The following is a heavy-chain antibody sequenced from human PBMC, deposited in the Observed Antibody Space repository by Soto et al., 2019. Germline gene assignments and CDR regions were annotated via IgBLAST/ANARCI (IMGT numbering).Heavy chain of an antibody. V-gene: IGHV3-23*01. CDR2: MSGSSSTT. J-gene: IGHJ4*02. CDR1: GLTFSNYA. CDR3: AKNQERELPRVIDF. Sequence: GGSLRPSCATSGLTFSNYAMSWVRQAPGGGLEWVSSMSGSSSTTYYADSVRGRFTISRDRYKNTLYLQMSSLRAEDTALYYCAKNQERELPRVIDFWGQGTLVTVSS. D-gene: IGHD1-7*01.